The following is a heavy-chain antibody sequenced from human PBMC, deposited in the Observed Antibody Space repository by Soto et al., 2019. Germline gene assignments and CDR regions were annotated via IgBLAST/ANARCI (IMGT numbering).Heavy chain of an antibody. J-gene: IGHJ4*02. CDR3: ARDNPYSSSWYVSY. Sequence: GGSLRLSCAASGFTVSSNYMSWVRQAPGKGLEWVSVIYSGGSTYYADSVKGRFTISRDNSKNTLYLQMNSLRAEDTAVYYCARDNPYSSSWYVSYWGQGTLVTVSS. D-gene: IGHD6-13*01. V-gene: IGHV3-53*01. CDR2: IYSGGST. CDR1: GFTVSSNY.